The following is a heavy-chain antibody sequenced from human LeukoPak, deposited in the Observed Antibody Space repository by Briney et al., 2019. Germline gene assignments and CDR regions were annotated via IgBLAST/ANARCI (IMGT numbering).Heavy chain of an antibody. CDR3: ARANNWGPAYFDY. D-gene: IGHD7-27*01. J-gene: IGHJ4*02. V-gene: IGHV4-59*01. CDR1: GGSFTTYY. CDR2: IHYSGST. Sequence: SETLSLTCTVSGGSFTTYYWSWIRQPPGKRLEWIGHIHYSGSTNYNPSLKSRVTISVDTSKNQFSLKLSSVTAADTAVYYCARANNWGPAYFDYWGQGTLVTISS.